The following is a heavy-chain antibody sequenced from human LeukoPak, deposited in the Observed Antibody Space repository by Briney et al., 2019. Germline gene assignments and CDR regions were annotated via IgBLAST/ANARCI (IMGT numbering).Heavy chain of an antibody. CDR1: GGSISSSSYY. J-gene: IGHJ5*02. CDR3: ARHVAVRGQGGWFDP. V-gene: IGHV4-39*01. CDR2: IYYSAST. D-gene: IGHD3-10*01. Sequence: SETLSLTCTVSGGSISSSSYYWGWIRQPPGKGLEWIWSIYYSASTYYNPSLKNRVTISVDTSKSQLSLKLSSVTAAETGVYYCARHVAVRGQGGWFDPWGQGTLVTVSS.